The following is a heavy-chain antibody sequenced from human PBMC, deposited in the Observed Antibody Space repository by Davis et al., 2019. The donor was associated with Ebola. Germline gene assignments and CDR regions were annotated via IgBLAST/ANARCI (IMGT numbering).Heavy chain of an antibody. Sequence: GSLRLSCAVYGGSFSDYYWSWIRQPPGKGLEWIGEINHSGSTNYNPSLKSRVTISVDTSKNQFSLKLSSVTAADTAVYYCARGTFGDCSSTSCYYYGMDVWGQGTTVTVSS. CDR1: GGSFSDYY. V-gene: IGHV4-34*01. CDR3: ARGTFGDCSSTSCYYYGMDV. J-gene: IGHJ6*02. CDR2: INHSGST. D-gene: IGHD2-2*01.